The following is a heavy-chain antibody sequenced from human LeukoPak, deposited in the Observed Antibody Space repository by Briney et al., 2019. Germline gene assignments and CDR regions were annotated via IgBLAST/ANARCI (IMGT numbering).Heavy chain of an antibody. CDR3: ASEKLWFGEPV. V-gene: IGHV4-39*01. Sequence: SETLSLTCTVSGGSISSSSYYWGWIRQPPGKGLEWIGSIYYSGSTYDNPSLRSRVTISVDTSKKQLSLKLSSVTAADTAVYYCASEKLWFGEPVWGQGTLVTVSS. CDR2: IYYSGST. J-gene: IGHJ4*02. CDR1: GGSISSSSYY. D-gene: IGHD3-10*01.